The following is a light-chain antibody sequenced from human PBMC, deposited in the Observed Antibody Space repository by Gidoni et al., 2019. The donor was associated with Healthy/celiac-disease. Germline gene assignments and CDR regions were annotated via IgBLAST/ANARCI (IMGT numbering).Light chain of an antibody. CDR3: QSYDSSLSGPVV. CDR1: SSNIRAGYD. Sequence: QPVLTQPPSVSGAPGPRVPISCTGRSSNIRAGYDGPWYQQLPGTAPKLLIYGNSNRPSGVPDRFSCSKSGTSASLAITGLQSEDEADYYCQSYDSSLSGPVVFGGGTKLTVL. V-gene: IGLV1-40*01. J-gene: IGLJ2*01. CDR2: GNS.